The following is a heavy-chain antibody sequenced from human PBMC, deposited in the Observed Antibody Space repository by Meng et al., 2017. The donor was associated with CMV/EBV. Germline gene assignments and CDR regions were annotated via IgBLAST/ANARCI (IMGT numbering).Heavy chain of an antibody. V-gene: IGHV1-2*02. J-gene: IGHJ4*02. Sequence: VQLLQPGPGVQSPGASLQVSCPLSGYRFSDNYVHWVRQAPGQGLEWMGWIYPTSSGTHYAQKCQDRVTMTRDTSISTVYMELSRLTSDDTAVYYCVRDHNWGPDYWGQGTLVTVSS. CDR3: VRDHNWGPDY. CDR2: IYPTSSGT. CDR1: GYRFSDNY. D-gene: IGHD1-1*01.